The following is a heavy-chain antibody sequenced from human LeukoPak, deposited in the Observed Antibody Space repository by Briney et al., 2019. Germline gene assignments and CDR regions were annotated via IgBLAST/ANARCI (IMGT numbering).Heavy chain of an antibody. J-gene: IGHJ4*02. Sequence: GGSLRLSCAASGFTFSSYAMSWVRQAPGKGLEWVSAISGSGGSTYYADSVKGRFTISRDDSKNTLYLQMNSLRAEDTAVYYCAKDLWFGELLYYFDYWGQGTLVTVSS. V-gene: IGHV3-23*01. CDR3: AKDLWFGELLYYFDY. CDR1: GFTFSSYA. CDR2: ISGSGGST. D-gene: IGHD3-10*01.